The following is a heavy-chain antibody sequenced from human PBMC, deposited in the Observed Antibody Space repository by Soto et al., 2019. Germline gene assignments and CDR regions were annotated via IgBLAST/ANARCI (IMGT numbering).Heavy chain of an antibody. V-gene: IGHV3-33*01. Sequence: GGALILSCTASGFTFRKYGMHWVRQAPGKGLGWVAGIWFERSNKYYAESVKGRFTISRDNSKNTLYVQMNSLREEDTAVYYCVRDEGPVAARPMGVNDYDYGLDVWGQGTTVTVSS. J-gene: IGHJ6*02. CDR2: IWFERSNK. CDR3: VRDEGPVAARPMGVNDYDYGLDV. D-gene: IGHD6-6*01. CDR1: GFTFRKYG.